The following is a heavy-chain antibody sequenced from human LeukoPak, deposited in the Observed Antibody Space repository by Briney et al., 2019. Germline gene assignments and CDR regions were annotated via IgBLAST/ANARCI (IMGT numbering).Heavy chain of an antibody. D-gene: IGHD5-18*01. CDR2: IIPMLGRS. V-gene: IGHV1-69*05. CDR1: GGSFSSYG. CDR3: AREDHTANNWFDP. Sequence: SVRVSCTASGGSFSSYGISWVRQAPGQGLEWMGGIIPMLGRSNYAQKFQGRVTISTDESTSTAYMEMSSLRSEDTAVYYCAREDHTANNWFDPWGQGTLVTVSS. J-gene: IGHJ5*02.